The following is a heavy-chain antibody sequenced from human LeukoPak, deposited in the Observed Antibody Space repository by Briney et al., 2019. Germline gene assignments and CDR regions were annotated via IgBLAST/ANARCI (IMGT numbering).Heavy chain of an antibody. V-gene: IGHV3-7*01. D-gene: IGHD3-10*01. Sequence: GGSRRLSCLGSGFGFSNYWMTWLRQAPGEGLEGVASIKEDGSVIYYADSVKGRFTISRDNAKNSVYLQMNSLGVEEPAFYYCATGRWFGEFAGSTFEDWGQGTLVTVSS. CDR3: ATGRWFGEFAGSTFED. CDR1: GFGFSNYW. CDR2: IKEDGSVI. J-gene: IGHJ4*02.